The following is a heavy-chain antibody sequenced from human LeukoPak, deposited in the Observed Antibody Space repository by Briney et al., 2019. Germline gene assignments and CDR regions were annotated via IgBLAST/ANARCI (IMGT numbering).Heavy chain of an antibody. Sequence: PGGSLRLSCAASGFTFSSYWMHWVRQAPGKGLVWVSRINSDGSSTSYADSVKGRFTISRGNAKNTLYLQMNSLRAEDTAVYYCARDDPYYDYVWGSYRDIPFDYWGQGTLVTVSS. CDR1: GFTFSSYW. CDR3: ARDDPYYDYVWGSYRDIPFDY. CDR2: INSDGSST. V-gene: IGHV3-74*01. J-gene: IGHJ4*02. D-gene: IGHD3-16*02.